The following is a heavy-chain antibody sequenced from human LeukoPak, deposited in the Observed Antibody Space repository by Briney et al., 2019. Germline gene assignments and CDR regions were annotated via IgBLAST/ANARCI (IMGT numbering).Heavy chain of an antibody. CDR2: IYHSGST. CDR1: GFTFSSYA. D-gene: IGHD2-2*01. Sequence: PGGSLRLSCAASGFTFSSYAMSWGRQAPGKGLELIGSIYHSGSTYYNPALKSRVTISVETSKNQFSLKLRSVTAADTPAYYCARDCSSPSCLPIGYWFDPWGQGTLVTVS. CDR3: ARDCSSPSCLPIGYWFDP. V-gene: IGHV4-38-2*02. J-gene: IGHJ5*02.